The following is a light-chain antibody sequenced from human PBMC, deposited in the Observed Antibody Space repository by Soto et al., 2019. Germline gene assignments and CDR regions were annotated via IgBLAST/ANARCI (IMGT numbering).Light chain of an antibody. Sequence: QSALTQPASVSGSPGQSITISCTGSSSDIGGYNYVSWYQQYPGKAPKLMIYEVSNRPSGISNRFSASKSGNTASLTISGHQAEDETDYYCSSYTNSDTWVFGGGTKLTVL. J-gene: IGLJ3*02. V-gene: IGLV2-14*01. CDR2: EVS. CDR3: SSYTNSDTWV. CDR1: SSDIGGYNY.